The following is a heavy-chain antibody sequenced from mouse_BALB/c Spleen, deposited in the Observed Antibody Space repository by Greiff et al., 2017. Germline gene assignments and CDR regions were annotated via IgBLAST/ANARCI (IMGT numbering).Heavy chain of an antibody. CDR2: INPYNGDT. Sequence: VQLQQSGPELVKPGASVTISCKASGYSFTGYFMNWVMQSHGKSLEWIGRINPYNGDTFYNQKFKGKATLTVDKSSSTAHMELRSLASEDSAVYYCARWYYGSSYAMDYWGQGTSVTVSS. J-gene: IGHJ4*01. V-gene: IGHV1-20*02. CDR3: ARWYYGSSYAMDY. CDR1: GYSFTGYF. D-gene: IGHD1-2*01.